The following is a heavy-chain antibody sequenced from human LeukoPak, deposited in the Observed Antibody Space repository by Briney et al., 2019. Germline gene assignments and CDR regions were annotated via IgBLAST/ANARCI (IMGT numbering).Heavy chain of an antibody. CDR3: ARAFQSLGGLSLPDY. V-gene: IGHV7-4-1*02. CDR2: IHPSTGNP. Sequence: ASVTVSCKASGYTFTNYAMNWVRQAPGQGLEWMGWIHPSTGNPAYAQGFTGRFVFSLDTSVSTTYLQITSLKAEDTAVYFCARAFQSLGGLSLPDYWGQGTLVTVSS. D-gene: IGHD3-16*02. CDR1: GYTFTNYA. J-gene: IGHJ4*02.